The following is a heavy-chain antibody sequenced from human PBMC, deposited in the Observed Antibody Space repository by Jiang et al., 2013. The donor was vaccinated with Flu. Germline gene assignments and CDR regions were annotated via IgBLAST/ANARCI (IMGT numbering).Heavy chain of an antibody. J-gene: IGHJ4*02. CDR3: ARDEGRHVIIPTRWVIRRTIDS. CDR2: IDYSGST. Sequence: LLKPSETLSLTCTVSGGSISSYYWSWIRQPPGKELEWIGYIDYSGSTNYNPSLKSRVTISVDTSKNQFSLQLNSVTAADTAVYYCARDEGRHVIIPTRWVIRRTIDSWGQGTLVTVSS. V-gene: IGHV4-59*12. CDR1: GGSISSYY. D-gene: IGHD2-21*01.